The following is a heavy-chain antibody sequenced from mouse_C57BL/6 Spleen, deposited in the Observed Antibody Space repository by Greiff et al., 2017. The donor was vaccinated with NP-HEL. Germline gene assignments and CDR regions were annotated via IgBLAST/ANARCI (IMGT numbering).Heavy chain of an antibody. CDR1: GYSFTSYY. D-gene: IGHD2-2*01. CDR3: AREGWLRQAFFDY. V-gene: IGHV1-66*01. Sequence: QVQLQQPGPELVKPGASVKISCKASGYSFTSYYIHWVKQRPGQGLEWIGWIYPGSGNTKYNEKFKGKATLTADTSSSTAYMQLSSLTSEDSAVYYCAREGWLRQAFFDYWGQGTTLTVSS. CDR2: IYPGSGNT. J-gene: IGHJ2*01.